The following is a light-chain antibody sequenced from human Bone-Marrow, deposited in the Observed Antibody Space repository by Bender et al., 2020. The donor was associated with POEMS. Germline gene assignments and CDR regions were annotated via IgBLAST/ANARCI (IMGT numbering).Light chain of an antibody. V-gene: IGLV2-23*02. J-gene: IGLJ2*01. Sequence: QSALTQPASLSGSPGQSITISCTGTNSDVGAYKFVSWYQLHPGTGPKLIIYEINRRPSGISSRFSGSKSGNTASLTISGLQAEDEADYFCCSYAGSTTWIFGGGTKLTVL. CDR3: CSYAGSTTWI. CDR1: NSDVGAYKF. CDR2: EIN.